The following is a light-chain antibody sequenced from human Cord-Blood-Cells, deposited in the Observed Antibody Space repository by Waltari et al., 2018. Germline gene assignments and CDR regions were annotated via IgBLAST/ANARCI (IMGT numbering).Light chain of an antibody. V-gene: IGKV4-1*01. CDR3: QQYYSTLFT. CDR2: WAS. CDR1: QSVLYSSNNKNY. J-gene: IGKJ3*01. Sequence: DIVMTQSPDSLAVSLGERATINCKSSQSVLYSSNNKNYLAWYQQKPGQPAKLLIYWASTRESGVPDRFSGSGSGTDFTLTISSLQAEAVAVYYCQQYYSTLFTFGPWTKVDIK.